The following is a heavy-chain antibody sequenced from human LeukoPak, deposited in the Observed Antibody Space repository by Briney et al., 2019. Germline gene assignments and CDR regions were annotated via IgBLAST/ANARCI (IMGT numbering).Heavy chain of an antibody. D-gene: IGHD4-11*01. CDR2: MHYSGST. CDR1: GGSISSNSYY. CDR3: ARRYWVDYTSYDLGYFDY. V-gene: IGHV4-39*01. J-gene: IGHJ4*02. Sequence: SETLSLTCAVSGGSISSNSYYWGWIRQPPGKGLEWIGNMHYSGSTYYNPSLKSRVTISVDTSKNQFSVKLSSVTAADTAVYYCARRYWVDYTSYDLGYFDYWGQGTLVTVSS.